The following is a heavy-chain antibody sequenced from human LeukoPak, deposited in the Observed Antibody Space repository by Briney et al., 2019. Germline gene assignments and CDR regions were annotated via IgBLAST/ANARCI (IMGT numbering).Heavy chain of an antibody. D-gene: IGHD2-8*01. J-gene: IGHJ3*02. CDR2: ISYDGSNK. V-gene: IGHV3-30*03. CDR3: AREGVSSRAFDI. Sequence: PGGSLRLSCAASGFTFSSYGMHWVRQAPGKGLEWVAVISYDGSNKYYADSVKGRFTISRDNSKNTLYLQMNSLRAEDTAVYYCAREGVSSRAFDIWGQGTMVTVSS. CDR1: GFTFSSYG.